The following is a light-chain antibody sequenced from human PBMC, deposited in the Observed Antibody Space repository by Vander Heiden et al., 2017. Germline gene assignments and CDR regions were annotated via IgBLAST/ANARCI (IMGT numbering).Light chain of an antibody. CDR3: QKRSNLPLT. J-gene: IGKJ4*01. CDR1: QSVSSY. CDR2: DAS. V-gene: IGKV3-11*01. Sequence: DIVLTQSPHTLSLSPGERATLSCRSSQSVSSYLAWYQPKPGPALRLLIYDASNRATGIPARLSGSGSGTDFTLTLSSLEPEDSAVYVCQKRSNLPLTSGGGTKVEIK.